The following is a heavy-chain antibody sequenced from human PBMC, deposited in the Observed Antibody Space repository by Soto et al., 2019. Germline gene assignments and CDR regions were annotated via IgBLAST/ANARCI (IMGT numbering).Heavy chain of an antibody. J-gene: IGHJ5*02. Sequence: SVEVCCEASGGRFSSYAMSWVRQAPGQGLEWMGGIIPIFGTANYAQKFQGRVTITADESTSTAYMELSSLRSEDTAVYYCARVSSAKLELWFDPWGQGTLVTVSS. CDR1: GGRFSSYA. CDR2: IIPIFGTA. V-gene: IGHV1-69*13. CDR3: ARVSSAKLELWFDP. D-gene: IGHD1-7*01.